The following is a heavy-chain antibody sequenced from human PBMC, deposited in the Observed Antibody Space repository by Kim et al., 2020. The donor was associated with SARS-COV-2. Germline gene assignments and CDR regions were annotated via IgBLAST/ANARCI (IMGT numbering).Heavy chain of an antibody. CDR3: ARGIYDT. J-gene: IGHJ5*02. V-gene: IGHV3-53*01. CDR2: NGINT. Sequence: NGINTFYPDSVKGRFTISRDNSKKTLFLQWNSLRVGDTAMYYCARGIYDTWGQGTLLIVSS. D-gene: IGHD3-3*01.